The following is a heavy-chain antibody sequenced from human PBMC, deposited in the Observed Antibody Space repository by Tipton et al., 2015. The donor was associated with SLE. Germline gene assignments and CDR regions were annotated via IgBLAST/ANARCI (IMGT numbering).Heavy chain of an antibody. CDR3: ARASYYDFWNSYSYYFDY. CDR2: IYASGTT. J-gene: IGHJ4*02. Sequence: GLVKPSETLSLNCSVSGDSRSSFYWSWIRKPPGKGLEFIGYIYASGTTNYNPSLKSRVTMSLDASKIQFSLSVNSVTAADTAVYFCARASYYDFWNSYSYYFDYWGQGTLVTVSS. CDR1: GDSRSSFY. D-gene: IGHD3-3*01. V-gene: IGHV4-4*08.